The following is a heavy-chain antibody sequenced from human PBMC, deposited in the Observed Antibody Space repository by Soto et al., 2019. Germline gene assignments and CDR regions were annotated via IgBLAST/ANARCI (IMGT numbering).Heavy chain of an antibody. J-gene: IGHJ6*04. CDR3: AKNIEHSIGDYYGMEV. Sequence: GGSLRRSCAASVFTFSSYCMHLVRQAPGKGLEWVSGISYDGSDKYYADSVKGRFTISRDNSKNKLYPQMNSLRAQDTAVYYSAKNIEHSIGDYYGMEVWGKGTTITVSS. CDR2: ISYDGSDK. CDR1: VFTFSSYC. D-gene: IGHD3-16*02. V-gene: IGHV3-30*18.